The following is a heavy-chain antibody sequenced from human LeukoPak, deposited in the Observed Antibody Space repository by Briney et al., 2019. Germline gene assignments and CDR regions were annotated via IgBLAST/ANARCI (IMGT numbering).Heavy chain of an antibody. J-gene: IGHJ4*02. CDR3: AKDQNNRNDGYFDY. D-gene: IGHD1-20*01. CDR2: ISAGGGST. V-gene: IGHV3-23*01. Sequence: PGGSLRLSCAASGFTFDDYAMSWVRQAPGKGLEWVSGISAGGGSTYYADSVKGRVTISRDNPKNTLYLQMNSLRAEDTAVYYCAKDQNNRNDGYFDYWGQGTLVTVSS. CDR1: GFTFDDYA.